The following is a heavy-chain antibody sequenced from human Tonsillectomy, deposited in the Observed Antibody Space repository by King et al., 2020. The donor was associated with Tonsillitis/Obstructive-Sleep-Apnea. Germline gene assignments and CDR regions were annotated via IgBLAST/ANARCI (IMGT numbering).Heavy chain of an antibody. J-gene: IGHJ4*02. V-gene: IGHV3-30*04. CDR1: GFTFSSYA. Sequence: QLVQSGGGVVQPGRSLRLSCAASGFTFSSYAMHWVRQAPGKGLEWVAVISYDGSNKYYADSVKGRFTISRDNSKNTLYLQMNSLRAEDTAVYYCARYRGYSYGRNIDYWGQGTLVTVSS. CDR3: ARYRGYSYGRNIDY. CDR2: ISYDGSNK. D-gene: IGHD5-18*01.